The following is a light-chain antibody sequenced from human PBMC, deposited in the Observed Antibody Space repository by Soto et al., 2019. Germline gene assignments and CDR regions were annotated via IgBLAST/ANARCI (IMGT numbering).Light chain of an antibody. CDR3: TSYAGSNNVV. V-gene: IGLV2-8*01. Sequence: QSALTQPPSASGSPGQSVTISCTGTSSDVGGYNYVSWYQQHPGKAPKLVIYEVSKRPSGVPDRFSGSKSGNTASLTVSGLQAEDEADYYCTSYAGSNNVVFGGGPKLTVL. J-gene: IGLJ2*01. CDR2: EVS. CDR1: SSDVGGYNY.